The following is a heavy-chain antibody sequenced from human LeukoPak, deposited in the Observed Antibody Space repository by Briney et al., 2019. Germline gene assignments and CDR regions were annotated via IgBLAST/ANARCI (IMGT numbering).Heavy chain of an antibody. CDR2: ISSSGSTI. CDR3: ARTVARIGY. J-gene: IGHJ4*02. V-gene: IGHV3-48*03. Sequence: GGSLRLSCAASGFTFSSYEMNWVRQALRKGLEWVSHISSSGSTIYYTDSVKGRFTISRDNSKNLLYLQMNSLRAEDTAIYYCARTVARIGYWGQGTLVTVSS. D-gene: IGHD4-23*01. CDR1: GFTFSSYE.